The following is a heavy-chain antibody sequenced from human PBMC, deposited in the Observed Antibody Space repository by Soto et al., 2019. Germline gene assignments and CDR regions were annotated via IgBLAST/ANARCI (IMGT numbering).Heavy chain of an antibody. CDR2: IYYTGRT. D-gene: IGHD2-2*01. CDR3: ARDVTSNHNCFDL. Sequence: QVQLQESGPGLVKPSQTLSLTCTVSGGSLKSGGYYWSWIRQHPGRGLEWIGYIYYTGRTYYNPSLESRFTFSVDTSKNQFSLKLSSVTAADTAVYYCARDVTSNHNCFDLWRHGTLVTVSS. V-gene: IGHV4-31*02. CDR1: GGSLKSGGYY. J-gene: IGHJ5*02.